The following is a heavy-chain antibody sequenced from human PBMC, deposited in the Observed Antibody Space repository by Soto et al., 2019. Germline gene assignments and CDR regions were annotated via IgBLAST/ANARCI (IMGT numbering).Heavy chain of an antibody. J-gene: IGHJ4*02. Sequence: SETQSLTCTVSGGSISSYYWSWIRQPPGKGLEWIGYIYYSGSTNYNPSLKSRVTISVDTSKNQFSLKLSSVTAADTAVYYCARDPGGRYFEDSSYYFDYWGQGTLVTVS. V-gene: IGHV4-59*01. CDR1: GGSISSYY. D-gene: IGHD1-26*01. CDR2: IYYSGST. CDR3: ARDPGGRYFEDSSYYFDY.